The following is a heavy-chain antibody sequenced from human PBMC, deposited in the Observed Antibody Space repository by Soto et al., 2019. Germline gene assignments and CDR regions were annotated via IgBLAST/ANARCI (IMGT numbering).Heavy chain of an antibody. CDR3: EQPDNPYAPFDY. J-gene: IGHJ4*02. Sequence: SGPTLVNPTQTLTLTCTFSGFSLSTSGVGVGWIRQPPGKALEWLALIYWNDDKRYSPSLKSRLTITKDTSKNQVVLTMTNMDPVATPKYYCEQPDNPYAPFDYWGQGTLVTVSS. V-gene: IGHV2-5*01. CDR1: GFSLSTSGVG. CDR2: IYWNDDK. D-gene: IGHD2-8*01.